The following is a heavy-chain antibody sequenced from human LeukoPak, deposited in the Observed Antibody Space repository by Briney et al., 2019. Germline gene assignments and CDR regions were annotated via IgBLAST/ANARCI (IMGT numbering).Heavy chain of an antibody. CDR1: RGTFSSYA. CDR2: IIPIFGTA. Sequence: ASVKVSCKASRGTFSSYAISWVRQAPGQGLEWMGGIIPIFGTANNAQKFQGRVTITADESTSTAYMELSSLRSDDTAVYYCARDRRGRYCSTISCYLGCFDPWGQGTLVTVSS. J-gene: IGHJ5*02. V-gene: IGHV1-69*13. D-gene: IGHD2-2*01. CDR3: ARDRRGRYCSTISCYLGCFDP.